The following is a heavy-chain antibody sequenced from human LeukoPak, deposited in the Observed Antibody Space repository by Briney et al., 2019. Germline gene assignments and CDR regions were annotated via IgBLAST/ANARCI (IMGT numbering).Heavy chain of an antibody. CDR2: IYRSGTT. D-gene: IGHD3-9*01. V-gene: IGHV4-38-2*02. J-gene: IGHJ5*02. CDR3: ARRTMYYDILTGYLFWFDP. Sequence: SETLSLTCTVSGYSISSGYYWGWIRQPPGKGLEWIGSIYRSGTTYYNPSLKSRVTILVDTSKNHFSLKLSSVTAADTAVYYCARRTMYYDILTGYLFWFDPWGQGTLVTVSS. CDR1: GYSISSGYY.